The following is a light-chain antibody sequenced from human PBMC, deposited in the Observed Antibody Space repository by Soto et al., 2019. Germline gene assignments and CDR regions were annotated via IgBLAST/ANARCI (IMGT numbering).Light chain of an antibody. J-gene: IGLJ1*01. CDR2: DVS. Sequence: SVLTQPASVSWYPGQSITISCTGTSSDVGAYNYDSWYQQYPGEAPKVIIYDVSHRPAGVSNRFSGSKSGNTASLTISGLQTQDEADYYCSSYTSATTYVFGTGTKVTVL. V-gene: IGLV2-14*01. CDR1: SSDVGAYNY. CDR3: SSYTSATTYV.